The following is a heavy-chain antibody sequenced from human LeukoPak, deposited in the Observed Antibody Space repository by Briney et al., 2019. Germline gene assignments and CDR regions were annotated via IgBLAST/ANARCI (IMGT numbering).Heavy chain of an antibody. J-gene: IGHJ6*03. CDR3: ARDKGEYYYYMDV. CDR1: GYTFTGYY. Sequence: ASVKVSCKASGYTFTGYYMHWARQAPGQGLEWMGWINPNSGGTNYAQKFQGRVTMTRDTSISTAYMELSRLRSDDTAVYYCARDKGEYYYYMDVWGKGTTVTISS. CDR2: INPNSGGT. V-gene: IGHV1-2*02.